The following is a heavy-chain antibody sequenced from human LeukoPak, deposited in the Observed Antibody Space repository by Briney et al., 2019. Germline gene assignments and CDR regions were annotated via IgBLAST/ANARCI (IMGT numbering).Heavy chain of an antibody. V-gene: IGHV4-59*01. J-gene: IGHJ6*03. Sequence: SETLSLTCSVSGGSISSYYWSWIRQPPGKGLEWIGYIYYSGSTNYNPSLKSRVTISVDTSKNQFSLKLSSVTAADTAVYYCARDRVYYYDSSGYYPGYYYYMDVWGKGTTVTISS. CDR1: GGSISSYY. CDR2: IYYSGST. D-gene: IGHD3-22*01. CDR3: ARDRVYYYDSSGYYPGYYYYMDV.